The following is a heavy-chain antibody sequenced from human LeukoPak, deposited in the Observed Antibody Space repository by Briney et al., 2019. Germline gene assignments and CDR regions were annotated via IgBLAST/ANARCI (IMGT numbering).Heavy chain of an antibody. V-gene: IGHV1-69*13. CDR1: GGTLISYA. Sequence: SLKISCKASGGTLISYAISWVRQAPGEGLEWVGGIIPIFGTANYAQKFQGRVTITADECTSTAYMELSSLRSEDTAVYYCARDPIVVVEGGDDYWGQGTLVTVSS. CDR2: IIPIFGTA. J-gene: IGHJ4*02. D-gene: IGHD2-15*01. CDR3: ARDPIVVVEGGDDY.